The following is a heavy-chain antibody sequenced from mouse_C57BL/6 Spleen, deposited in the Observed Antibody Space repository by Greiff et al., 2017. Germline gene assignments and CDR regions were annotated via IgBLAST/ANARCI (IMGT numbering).Heavy chain of an antibody. J-gene: IGHJ2*01. Sequence: VQLQESDAELVKPGASVKISCKVSGYTFTDHTIHWMKQRPEQGLEWIGYIYPRDGSTKYNEKFKGKATLTADKSSSTAYMQLNSLTSEDSAVYFCARESYYGSSRYYFDYWGQGTTLTVSS. D-gene: IGHD1-1*01. V-gene: IGHV1-78*01. CDR1: GYTFTDHT. CDR3: ARESYYGSSRYYFDY. CDR2: IYPRDGST.